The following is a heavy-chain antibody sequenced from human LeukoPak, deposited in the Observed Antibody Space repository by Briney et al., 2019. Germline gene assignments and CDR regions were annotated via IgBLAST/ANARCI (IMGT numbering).Heavy chain of an antibody. Sequence: SETLSLTCTVSGGSLSSYYWSWIRQPPGKGLEWIGYLYYSGTTNYNPSLKSRVTISVDTPKNQFSLKLSSVTAADTAVYYCARYRIATRPIYYYYYGMDVWGPGTTVTVSS. CDR3: ARYRIATRPIYYYYYGMDV. J-gene: IGHJ6*02. D-gene: IGHD2-21*01. V-gene: IGHV4-59*01. CDR1: GGSLSSYY. CDR2: LYYSGTT.